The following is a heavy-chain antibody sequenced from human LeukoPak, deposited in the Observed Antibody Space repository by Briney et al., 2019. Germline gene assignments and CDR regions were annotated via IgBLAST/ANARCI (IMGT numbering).Heavy chain of an antibody. Sequence: GGSLRLYCAASGFTFSSYIMLWVRPAPGKGLEWVSSISSGGGYIYYADPVKGRFTISRDNAGNSLSLQMNSLRAEDTAVYYCASLEYSTAYFDSWGQGALVTVSS. D-gene: IGHD6-6*01. CDR3: ASLEYSTAYFDS. J-gene: IGHJ4*02. CDR1: GFTFSSYI. CDR2: ISSGGGYI. V-gene: IGHV3-21*01.